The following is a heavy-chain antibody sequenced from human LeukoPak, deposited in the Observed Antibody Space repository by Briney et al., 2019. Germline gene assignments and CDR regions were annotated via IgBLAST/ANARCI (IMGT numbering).Heavy chain of an antibody. Sequence: ASVKVSCRASGYTFTNYGLTWVRQAPGQGLEWMGWISTYNGDINYAQNLQGRVTMTIDTSTSTAYMELRSPRSDDTAVYYCARDGDGYTNGNFDYWGQGTLVTVSS. J-gene: IGHJ4*02. CDR3: ARDGDGYTNGNFDY. CDR2: ISTYNGDI. CDR1: GYTFTNYG. D-gene: IGHD5-24*01. V-gene: IGHV1-18*01.